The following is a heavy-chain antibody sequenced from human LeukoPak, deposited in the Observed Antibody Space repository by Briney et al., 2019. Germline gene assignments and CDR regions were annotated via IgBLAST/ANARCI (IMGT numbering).Heavy chain of an antibody. D-gene: IGHD3-10*01. CDR3: ARSTMVRGVRFDP. CDR1: GFIVSSNY. CDR2: IYSGGST. Sequence: GGSLRLSCAASGFIVSSNYMSWVRQAPGKGLEWVSVIYSGGSTYYADSVKGRFTISRDNSKNTLYLQMNSLRAEDTAVYYCARSTMVRGVRFDPWGQGTLVTVSS. V-gene: IGHV3-53*01. J-gene: IGHJ5*02.